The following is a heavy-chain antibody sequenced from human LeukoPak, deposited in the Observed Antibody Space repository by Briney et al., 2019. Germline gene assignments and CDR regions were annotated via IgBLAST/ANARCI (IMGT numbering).Heavy chain of an antibody. CDR1: GGSMNNYY. V-gene: IGHV4-4*07. CDR2: IYSSGST. CDR3: ARRTDY. Sequence: TSETLSLTCTVSGGSMNNYYWNWIRQSAGKGLEWIGHIYSSGSTNYNPSLKSRVTISIDTSKNQFFLKLSSVTAADTAVYYCARRTDYWGPGTLVTVSS. D-gene: IGHD1-14*01. J-gene: IGHJ4*02.